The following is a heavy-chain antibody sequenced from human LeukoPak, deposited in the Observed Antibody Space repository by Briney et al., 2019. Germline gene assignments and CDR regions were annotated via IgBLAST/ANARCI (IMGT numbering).Heavy chain of an antibody. D-gene: IGHD2-15*01. CDR1: GYTLSEFS. CDR2: FYPEDGET. V-gene: IGHV1-24*01. CDR3: ATGRLLGASDGMDV. J-gene: IGHJ6*01. Sequence: ASVTVSRTVSGYTLSEFSMHWVRQAPGKGVERMGGFYPEDGETIYAQKFQGRVTITEDTSTDTTYMELSSLRSEDTAVYYCATGRLLGASDGMDVWGQATTVSASS.